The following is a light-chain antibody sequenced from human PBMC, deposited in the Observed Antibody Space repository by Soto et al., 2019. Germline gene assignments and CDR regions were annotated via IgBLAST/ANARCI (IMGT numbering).Light chain of an antibody. CDR2: AAS. CDR1: QSISTY. V-gene: IGKV1-39*01. Sequence: DIQMTQSPSSLSASVGDRVTITCRASQSISTYLNWYQRKPGKAPKLLIYAASSLQSGVPSRFSGSGSGTDFTLTISSLQPEDFATYFCQQGYNTPLTFGGGTKVEIK. J-gene: IGKJ4*01. CDR3: QQGYNTPLT.